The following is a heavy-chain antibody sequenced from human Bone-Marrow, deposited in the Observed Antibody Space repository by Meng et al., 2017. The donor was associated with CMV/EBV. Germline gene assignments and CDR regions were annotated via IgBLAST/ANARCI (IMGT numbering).Heavy chain of an antibody. J-gene: IGHJ4*02. Sequence: GESLKISCVASGFNFKSYVLMWVRQAPGEGLEWVSAVSDSGDTTYYADSVKGRFTISRDETRNTLYLQINSLRAEDTAVYFCARDISMKRSTLFGVDRRGYFDSWGQGTLVTVSS. D-gene: IGHD3-3*01. V-gene: IGHV3-23*01. CDR1: GFNFKSYV. CDR3: ARDISMKRSTLFGVDRRGYFDS. CDR2: VSDSGDTT.